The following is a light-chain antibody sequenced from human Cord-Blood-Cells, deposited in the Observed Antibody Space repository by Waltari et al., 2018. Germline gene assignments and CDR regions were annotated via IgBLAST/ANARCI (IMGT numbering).Light chain of an antibody. V-gene: IGKV4-1*01. CDR1: QSVLYSSNNQNY. CDR2: WAS. CDR3: QQYYSTPFT. J-gene: IGKJ3*01. Sequence: QSVLYSSNNQNYLAWYQQKPGQPPKLLIYWASTRESGVPDRFSGSGSGTDFTLTISSLQAEDVAVYYCQQYYSTPFTFGPGTKVDIK.